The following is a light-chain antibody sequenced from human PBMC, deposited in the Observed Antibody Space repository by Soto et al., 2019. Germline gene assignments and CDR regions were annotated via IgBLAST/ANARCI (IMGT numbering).Light chain of an antibody. CDR1: QSVSSN. V-gene: IGKV3-15*01. CDR3: QQYNNWPPLT. J-gene: IGKJ4*01. CDR2: GAS. Sequence: DIVMTQSPATLSVSPGERATLSCRASQSVSSNLAWYQQKPGQAPMLLIYGASTRATGIPARFSGSGSGTEFTLTISSLQSEDFAVYYCQQYNNWPPLTFGGGTKVEIK.